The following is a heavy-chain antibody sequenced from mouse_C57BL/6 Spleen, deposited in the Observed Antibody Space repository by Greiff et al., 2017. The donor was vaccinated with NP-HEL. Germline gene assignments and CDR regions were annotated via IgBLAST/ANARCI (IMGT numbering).Heavy chain of an antibody. CDR3: TRPPAPVVATDWYFDV. J-gene: IGHJ1*03. D-gene: IGHD1-1*01. Sequence: QVQLKESGAELVRPGASVTLSCKASGYTFTDYEMHWVKQTPVHGLEWIGAIDPETGGTAYNQKFKGKAILTADKSSSTAYMELRSLTSEDSAVYYCTRPPAPVVATDWYFDVWGTGTTVTVSS. V-gene: IGHV1-15*01. CDR2: IDPETGGT. CDR1: GYTFTDYE.